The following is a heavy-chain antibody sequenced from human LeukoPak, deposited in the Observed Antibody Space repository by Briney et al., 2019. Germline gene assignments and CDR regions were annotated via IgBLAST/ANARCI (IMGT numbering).Heavy chain of an antibody. J-gene: IGHJ4*02. CDR1: GFTFSSYG. D-gene: IGHD5-24*01. CDR3: ASLPPVEMATISDY. CDR2: ISSSGSTI. Sequence: GGTLRLSCAASGFTFSSYGMSWVRQAPGKGLEWVSYISSSGSTIYYADSVKGRFTISRDNAKNSLYLQMNSLRAEDTAVYYCASLPPVEMATISDYWGQGTLVTVSS. V-gene: IGHV3-48*04.